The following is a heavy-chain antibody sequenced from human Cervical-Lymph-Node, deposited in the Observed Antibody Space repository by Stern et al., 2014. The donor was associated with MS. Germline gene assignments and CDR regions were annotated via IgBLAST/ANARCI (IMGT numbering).Heavy chain of an antibody. D-gene: IGHD5-24*01. CDR2: IYPGDSET. J-gene: IGHJ4*02. CDR1: GYRFTNNW. V-gene: IGHV5-51*03. Sequence: DQLVQSGAEVKKPGESLRISCEVSGYRFTNNWIGWVRQMPGKGLEWMGIIYPGDSETRYSPSFQGQVTILVDKSNTTAYLQWSSLKASDTAIYYCARRGDGYMGIDYWGQGTLVTVSS. CDR3: ARRGDGYMGIDY.